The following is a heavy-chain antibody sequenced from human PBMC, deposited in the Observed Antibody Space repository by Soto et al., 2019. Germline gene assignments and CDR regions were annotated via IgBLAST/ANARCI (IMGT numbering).Heavy chain of an antibody. J-gene: IGHJ3*02. D-gene: IGHD6-19*01. CDR3: ARVCRKSSGWYGVVSWDAYDN. Sequence: SQTLSLTCAISGDSVSSNSAAWNWIRQSPSRGLEWLGRTYYRSKWYNDYAVSVKSRITINPDTSKNQFSLQLNSVTPEDTAVYYCARVCRKSSGWYGVVSWDAYDNWGQGTRVTVSS. CDR2: TYYRSKWYN. V-gene: IGHV6-1*01. CDR1: GDSVSSNSAA.